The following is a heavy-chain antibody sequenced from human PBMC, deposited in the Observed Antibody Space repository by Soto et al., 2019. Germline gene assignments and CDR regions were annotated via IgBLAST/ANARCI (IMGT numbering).Heavy chain of an antibody. Sequence: QVQLVEPGGGVVQPGTSLRLSCVVSGFTLSNTGVHWVRQAPGKGLEWVAMISHDGFSQHYVDSVRGRFTISRDNSKNTLYLQMDSLRPEDTSVYYCAKDWGSSGWFNWFDSWGQGTLVIVSS. V-gene: IGHV3-30*18. J-gene: IGHJ5*01. CDR1: GFTLSNTG. CDR3: AKDWGSSGWFNWFDS. D-gene: IGHD6-13*01. CDR2: ISHDGFSQ.